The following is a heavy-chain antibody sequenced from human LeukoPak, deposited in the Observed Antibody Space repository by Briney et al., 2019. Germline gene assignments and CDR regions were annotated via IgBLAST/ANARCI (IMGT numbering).Heavy chain of an antibody. CDR1: GYTFTSYD. CDR2: MNPNSGNT. Sequence: ASVKVSCKASGYTFTSYDINWVRQATGQGLEWMGWMNPNSGNTGYAQKFQGRVTMTRNTSISTAYMELSSLISEDTAMYYCARRIAASGTAIGYWGQGTLVTVSS. D-gene: IGHD6-13*01. J-gene: IGHJ4*02. V-gene: IGHV1-8*01. CDR3: ARRIAASGTAIGY.